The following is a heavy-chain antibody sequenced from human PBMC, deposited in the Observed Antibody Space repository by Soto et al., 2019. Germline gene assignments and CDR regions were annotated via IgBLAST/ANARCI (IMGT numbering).Heavy chain of an antibody. CDR3: ARISRLQEYYYYYYGMDV. CDR2: ISSSSSYI. Sequence: PGGSLRLSCAASGFTFSSYSMNWVRQAPGKGLEWVSSISSSSSYIYYADSVKGRFTISRDNAKNSPYLQMNSLRAEDTAVYYCARISRLQEYYYYYYGMDVWGQGTTVTVSS. J-gene: IGHJ6*02. D-gene: IGHD4-4*01. CDR1: GFTFSSYS. V-gene: IGHV3-21*01.